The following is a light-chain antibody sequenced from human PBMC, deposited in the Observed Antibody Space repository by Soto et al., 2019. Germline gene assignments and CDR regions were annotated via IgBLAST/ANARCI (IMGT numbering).Light chain of an antibody. J-gene: IGLJ1*01. CDR3: STYTTSRTCV. CDR1: RSDVGGYNY. V-gene: IGLV2-14*03. CDR2: DVS. Sequence: SQLCYVCGSRGQPNTITCNGTRSDVGGYNYVSWYQQHPGKAPKLMISDVSNRPSGVSYRFSGSKSGNTASLTISVLQTQDEPDYYCSTYTTSRTCVFGTGPKVTVL.